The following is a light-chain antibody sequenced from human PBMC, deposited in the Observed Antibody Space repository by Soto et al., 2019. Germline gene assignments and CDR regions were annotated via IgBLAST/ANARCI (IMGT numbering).Light chain of an antibody. CDR2: EVS. V-gene: IGLV2-14*01. J-gene: IGLJ1*01. Sequence: SALTQPASVSGSPGQSITISCTGTSSDVGGYDYVSWYQLHPGKAPKLMVFEVSNRPSGVSYRFSGSKSGNTASLTISGLQAEDEADYFCSSYSISTADLFGTGTKLTVL. CDR3: SSYSISTADL. CDR1: SSDVGGYDY.